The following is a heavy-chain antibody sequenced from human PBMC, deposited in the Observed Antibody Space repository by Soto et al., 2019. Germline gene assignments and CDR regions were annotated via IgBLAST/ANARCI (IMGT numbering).Heavy chain of an antibody. Sequence: SGTLSLTCTVSGVSISSRGFYWGWVRPPPGKGLEWIGSIYYSGSTYDNPSLKSRVTMSVDTSRNQFSLKLSSVTAADTAVYYCARLLYDRSGYYYFDCWGPGTLVTVSS. D-gene: IGHD3-22*01. V-gene: IGHV4-39*01. J-gene: IGHJ4*02. CDR2: IYYSGST. CDR3: ARLLYDRSGYYYFDC. CDR1: GVSISSRGFY.